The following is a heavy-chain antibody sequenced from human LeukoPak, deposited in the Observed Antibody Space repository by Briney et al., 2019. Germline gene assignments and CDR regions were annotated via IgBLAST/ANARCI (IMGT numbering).Heavy chain of an antibody. Sequence: SETLSLTCAVYGGSFSGYYWSWIRQPPGKGLEWIGEINHSGSTNYNPSLKSRVTISVDTSKNQFSLKLSSVTAADTAVYYCARRRRYYDILTGYSPFDYWGQGTLVTVSS. J-gene: IGHJ4*02. CDR1: GGSFSGYY. CDR3: ARRRRYYDILTGYSPFDY. V-gene: IGHV4-34*01. CDR2: INHSGST. D-gene: IGHD3-9*01.